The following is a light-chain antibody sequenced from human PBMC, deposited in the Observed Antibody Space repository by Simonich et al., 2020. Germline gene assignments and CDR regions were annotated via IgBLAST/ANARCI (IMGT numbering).Light chain of an antibody. Sequence: QSALTHPASVSGSPGQSTTISGTGTSRDVGGYNFVSWYHQHPGKAPKLMLYDVSNRPSGVSIRFSGSKSGNTASLTISGLQAEDEADYYCSSYTSSSTVVFGGGTKLTVL. CDR1: SRDVGGYNF. CDR3: SSYTSSSTVV. V-gene: IGLV2-14*03. CDR2: DVS. J-gene: IGLJ2*01.